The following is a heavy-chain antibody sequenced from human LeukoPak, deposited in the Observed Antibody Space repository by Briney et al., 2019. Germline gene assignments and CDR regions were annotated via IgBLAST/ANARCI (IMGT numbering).Heavy chain of an antibody. V-gene: IGHV3-23*01. Sequence: GGSLRLSCAASGFTFSSYAMSWVRQAPGKRLEWVSAISGSRSYTYYADSVKGRFTISRDNSKNTLYLQMNSLRAEDTAVYYCAKAGSGWPQDAFDIWGQGTMVTVSS. CDR2: ISGSRSYT. J-gene: IGHJ3*02. CDR1: GFTFSSYA. D-gene: IGHD6-19*01. CDR3: AKAGSGWPQDAFDI.